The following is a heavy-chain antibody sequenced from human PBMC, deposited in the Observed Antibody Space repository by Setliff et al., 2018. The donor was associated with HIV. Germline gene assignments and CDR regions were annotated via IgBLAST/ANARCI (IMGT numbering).Heavy chain of an antibody. CDR3: VKGGGSGWPFDY. D-gene: IGHD6-25*01. J-gene: IGHJ4*02. Sequence: PGGSLRLSCAASGFTFSHSWMSWVRQAPGKGLEWVANINQDGSEKNYVDSVKGRFTISRDNAKNSLYLQMNSLRAEDTALYHCVKGGGSGWPFDYWGQGAPVTVSS. CDR2: INQDGSEK. CDR1: GFTFSHSW. V-gene: IGHV3-7*03.